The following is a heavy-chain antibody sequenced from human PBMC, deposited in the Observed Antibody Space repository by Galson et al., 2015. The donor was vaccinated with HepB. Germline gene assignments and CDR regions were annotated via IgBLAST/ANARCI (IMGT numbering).Heavy chain of an antibody. Sequence: LSLTCTVSGGSISRYYWTWVRQSPGKGLEWIGYISYSGTTNYNPSLKSRVTVFLDTSKSLFSLRLSSVTAADTAVYYCARRSDYRDYYGMDVWGQGTTVTVSS. CDR2: ISYSGTT. CDR3: ARRSDYRDYYGMDV. V-gene: IGHV4-59*01. CDR1: GGSISRYY. D-gene: IGHD4-11*01. J-gene: IGHJ6*02.